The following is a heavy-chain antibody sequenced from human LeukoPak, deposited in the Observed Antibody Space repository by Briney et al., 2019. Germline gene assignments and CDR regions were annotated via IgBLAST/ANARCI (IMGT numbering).Heavy chain of an antibody. CDR3: ARVKVIAARRWFDP. V-gene: IGHV4-61*02. D-gene: IGHD6-6*01. CDR2: IYTSGRT. Sequence: SQTLSLTCTASGGSISSGSYYWSWIRQPAGMGLEWIGRIYTSGRTNYNPSLKSRVTISVDTTKNQFSLKLSSVTAADTAVYYCARVKVIAARRWFDPWGQGTLVTVSS. J-gene: IGHJ5*02. CDR1: GGSISSGSYY.